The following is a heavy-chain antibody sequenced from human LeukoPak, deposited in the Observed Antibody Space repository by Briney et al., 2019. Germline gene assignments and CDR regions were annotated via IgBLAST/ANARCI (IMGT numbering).Heavy chain of an antibody. V-gene: IGHV3-30*18. CDR1: GFTFSSYG. Sequence: PGRSLRLSCAASGFTFSSYGMHWVRQAPGEGLEWVAVISYDGSNKYYADSVKGRFTISRDNSKNTLYLQMNSLRAEDTAVYYCAKEMDPYGSGSYYPYFAFDYWGQGTLVTVSS. CDR3: AKEMDPYGSGSYYPYFAFDY. J-gene: IGHJ4*02. D-gene: IGHD3-10*01. CDR2: ISYDGSNK.